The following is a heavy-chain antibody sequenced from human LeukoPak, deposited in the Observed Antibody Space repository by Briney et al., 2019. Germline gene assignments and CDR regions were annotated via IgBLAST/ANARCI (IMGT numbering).Heavy chain of an antibody. Sequence: PSETLSLTCAVSGGSLSSYYWSWIRQAPGKGVEWIGYIYDSGSTNYNASLKSRVTISVDTSKNQFSLKVSFVTAADTAVYYCARHRFSGYSHGLFDYWGQGTPVTVSS. CDR3: ARHRFSGYSHGLFDY. V-gene: IGHV4-59*08. CDR2: IYDSGST. J-gene: IGHJ4*02. CDR1: GGSLSSYY. D-gene: IGHD5-18*01.